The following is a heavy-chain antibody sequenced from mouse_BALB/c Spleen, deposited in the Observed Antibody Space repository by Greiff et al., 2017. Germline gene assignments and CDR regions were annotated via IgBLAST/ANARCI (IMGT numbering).Heavy chain of an antibody. V-gene: IGHV5-17*02. CDR2: ISSGSSTI. CDR1: GFTFSSFG. D-gene: IGHD2-4*01. J-gene: IGHJ1*01. Sequence: VQLKESGGGLVQPGGSRKLSCAASGFTFSSFGMHWVRQAPEKGLEWVAYISSGSSTIYYADTVKGRFTISRDNPKNTLFLQMTSLRSEDTAMYYCAREGITSPYWYFDVWGAGTTVTVSS. CDR3: AREGITSPYWYFDV.